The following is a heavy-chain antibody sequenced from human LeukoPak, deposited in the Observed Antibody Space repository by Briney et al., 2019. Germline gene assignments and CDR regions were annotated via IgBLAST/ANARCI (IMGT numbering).Heavy chain of an antibody. CDR3: ARDRYSTSLDAFDI. Sequence: PGGSLGLSCAASGFTFSTYNINWVRQAPGKGLEWVSSISPSSSYIYYADSVKGRFTISRDNAKNSLYLQMNSLRAEDTAVYYCARDRYSTSLDAFDIWGQGTMATVSS. CDR1: GFTFSTYN. CDR2: ISPSSSYI. D-gene: IGHD6-13*01. V-gene: IGHV3-21*01. J-gene: IGHJ3*02.